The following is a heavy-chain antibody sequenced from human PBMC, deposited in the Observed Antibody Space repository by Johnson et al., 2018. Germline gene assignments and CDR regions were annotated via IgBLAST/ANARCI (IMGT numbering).Heavy chain of an antibody. V-gene: IGHV4-59*01. CDR3: AKGGDSSGYSLDPYYYYNYGMDV. D-gene: IGHD3-22*01. CDR2: IYYSGST. Sequence: QVQLQESGPGLVKPSETLSLTCTVSGGSISSYYWSWIRQPPGKGLEWIGYIYYSGSTNYTPSLKRRVTISVDTSTNQFSLKLSAVTAADPAVSYCAKGGDSSGYSLDPYYYYNYGMDVWGQGTTVTVSS. J-gene: IGHJ6*02. CDR1: GGSISSYY.